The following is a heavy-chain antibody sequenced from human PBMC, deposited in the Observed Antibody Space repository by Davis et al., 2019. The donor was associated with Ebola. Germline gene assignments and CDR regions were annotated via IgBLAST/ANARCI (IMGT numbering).Heavy chain of an antibody. D-gene: IGHD6-13*01. CDR3: ARVEIAAAGLEHFQH. J-gene: IGHJ1*01. CDR2: INHSGST. V-gene: IGHV4-34*01. Sequence: SETLSLTCAVYGGSFSGYYWSWTRQPPGKGLEWIGEINHSGSTNYNPSLKSRVTISVDTSKNQFSLKLNSVTAADTAGYYCARVEIAAAGLEHFQHWGQGTLVTVSS. CDR1: GGSFSGYY.